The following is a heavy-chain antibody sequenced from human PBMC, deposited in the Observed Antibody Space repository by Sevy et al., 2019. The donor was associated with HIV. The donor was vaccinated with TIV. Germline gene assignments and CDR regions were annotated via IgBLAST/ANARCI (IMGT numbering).Heavy chain of an antibody. CDR1: GGSISSGGYS. CDR2: IYHSGST. CDR3: VAGHSSSWYGRLFDY. J-gene: IGHJ4*02. Sequence: SETLSLTCAVSGGSISSGGYSWSWIRQPPGKGLEWIGYIYHSGSTYYNPSLKSRVTISVDRSKNQFSLKLSSVTAADTAVYYCVAGHSSSWYGRLFDYWGQGTLVTVSS. V-gene: IGHV4-30-2*01. D-gene: IGHD6-13*01.